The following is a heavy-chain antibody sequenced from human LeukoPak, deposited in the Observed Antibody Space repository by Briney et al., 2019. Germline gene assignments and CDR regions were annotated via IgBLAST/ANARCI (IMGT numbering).Heavy chain of an antibody. CDR3: ARGHYYDSSGYSVDDY. D-gene: IGHD3-22*01. Sequence: ASVKVSCKASGGTFSSYAISWVRQAPGQGLEWMGWISAYNGNTNYAQKLQGRVTMTTDTSTSTAYMELRSLRSDDTAVYYCARGHYYDSSGYSVDDYWGQGTLVTVSS. CDR1: GGTFSSYA. CDR2: ISAYNGNT. J-gene: IGHJ4*02. V-gene: IGHV1-18*01.